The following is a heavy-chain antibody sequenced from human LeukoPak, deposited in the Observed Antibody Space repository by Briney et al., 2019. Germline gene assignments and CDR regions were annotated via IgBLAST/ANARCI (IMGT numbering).Heavy chain of an antibody. J-gene: IGHJ3*02. CDR3: ARNSSGWGLGGAFDI. D-gene: IGHD6-19*01. CDR2: ISSSSSYT. Sequence: GGSLRLSCAASGFTFSDYYMSWSRQAPGEGLEWGSYISSSSSYTNYADSVKGRFTISRENAKNSLYLQMNSLRAEDTAVYYCARNSSGWGLGGAFDIWGQGTMVTVSS. CDR1: GFTFSDYY. V-gene: IGHV3-11*03.